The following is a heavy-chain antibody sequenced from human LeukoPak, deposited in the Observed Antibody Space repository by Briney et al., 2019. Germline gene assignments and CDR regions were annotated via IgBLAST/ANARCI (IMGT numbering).Heavy chain of an antibody. D-gene: IGHD3-22*01. Sequence: PSETLSLTCAVYGGSFSGYYWSWIRQPPGKGLEWIGEINHSGSTNYNPSLKSRVTISVDTSKNQFSLKLGSVTAADTAVYYCARSDYYYDSSGYYPLNWFDPWGQGTLVTVSS. CDR2: INHSGST. J-gene: IGHJ5*02. CDR1: GGSFSGYY. V-gene: IGHV4-34*01. CDR3: ARSDYYYDSSGYYPLNWFDP.